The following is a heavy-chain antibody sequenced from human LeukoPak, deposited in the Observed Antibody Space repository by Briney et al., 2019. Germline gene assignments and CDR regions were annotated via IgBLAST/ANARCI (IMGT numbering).Heavy chain of an antibody. CDR2: INPNSGGT. J-gene: IGHJ4*02. CDR3: ARDTFNGTPFDY. D-gene: IGHD1-1*01. Sequence: ASVTVSCKASGYTFTVYYMHWVRQAPGQGLEWMGWINPNSGGTNYAQKFRGRVTMTRDTSISTAYMELSRLRSDDTAVYYCARDTFNGTPFDYWGQGTLVTVSS. CDR1: GYTFTVYY. V-gene: IGHV1-2*02.